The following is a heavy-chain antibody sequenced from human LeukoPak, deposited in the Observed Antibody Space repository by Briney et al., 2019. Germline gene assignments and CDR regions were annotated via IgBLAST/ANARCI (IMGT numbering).Heavy chain of an antibody. CDR1: GFTFSGSG. Sequence: PGGSLKLSCAASGFTFSGSGMHWVRQASGKGLEWVGRIRSKANSYATAYAASVKGRFTISRDDSKNTAYLQMNSLKTEDTAVYYCTRPGSSTSDYWGQGTLVTVS. J-gene: IGHJ4*02. D-gene: IGHD6-6*01. CDR3: TRPGSSTSDY. CDR2: IRSKANSYAT. V-gene: IGHV3-73*01.